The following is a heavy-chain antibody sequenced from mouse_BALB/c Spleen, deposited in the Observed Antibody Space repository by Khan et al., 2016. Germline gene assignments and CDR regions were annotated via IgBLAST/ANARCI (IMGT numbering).Heavy chain of an antibody. CDR2: IWSDGST. D-gene: IGHD4-1*01. Sequence: VQLQESGPGLVAPSQTLSITCTISGFSLTSYGVHWVRQPPGKGLEWLVVIWSDGSTTNNSALKSRLSISKDNPKTQVFLKMNSLQTDDTAMYYCARHLTGTGYFDVWCAGTTVTVSS. V-gene: IGHV2-6-1*01. CDR3: ARHLTGTGYFDV. J-gene: IGHJ1*01. CDR1: GFSLTSYG.